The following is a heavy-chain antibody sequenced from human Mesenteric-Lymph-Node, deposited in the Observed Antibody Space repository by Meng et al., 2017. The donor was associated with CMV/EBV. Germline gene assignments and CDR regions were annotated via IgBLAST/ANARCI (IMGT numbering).Heavy chain of an antibody. V-gene: IGHV3-21*06. CDR3: AKRVAEAYFYGMDV. J-gene: IGHJ6*02. D-gene: IGHD2-21*01. Sequence: GGSLRLSCAVSGFTFSSYSMNWVRQAPGKGLEWVSSISKSSTYIYHADSLKGRFTISRDNGLNVLYLQMDSLRVEDTAVYYCAKRVAEAYFYGMDVWGQGTTVTVS. CDR1: GFTFSSYS. CDR2: ISKSSTYI.